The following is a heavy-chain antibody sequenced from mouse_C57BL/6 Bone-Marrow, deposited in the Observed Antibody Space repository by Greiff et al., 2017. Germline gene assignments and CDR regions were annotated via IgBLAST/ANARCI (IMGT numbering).Heavy chain of an antibody. CDR2: IYPRSGNT. J-gene: IGHJ4*01. CDR3: ARVEGYGSMDC. D-gene: IGHD1-1*01. CDR1: GYTFTSYG. Sequence: VQLQQSGAELARPGASVKLSCKASGYTFTSYGISWVKQRTGQGLEWIGEIYPRSGNTYYNEKFKGKSTLTADKSSSTAYMELRSLTSEDSAVYFCARVEGYGSMDCWGQGTSVTVAS. V-gene: IGHV1-81*01.